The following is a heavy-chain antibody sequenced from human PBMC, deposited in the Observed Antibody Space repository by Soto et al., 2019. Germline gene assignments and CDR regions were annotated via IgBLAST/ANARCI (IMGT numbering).Heavy chain of an antibody. CDR1: EYTLSNYY. D-gene: IGHD2-2*01. CDR2: FSPTGGFA. Sequence: QMQLVQSGAEVKKSGASVKVSCKASEYTLSNYYIHWVRQAPGQGLEWMGIFSPTGGFATYAQRFQGRVSMTGDTSTSTVNMGLSSLRSEDTAVYFCASSRRSNDAFDIWGQGTMVSVSS. J-gene: IGHJ3*02. CDR3: ASSRRSNDAFDI. V-gene: IGHV1-46*03.